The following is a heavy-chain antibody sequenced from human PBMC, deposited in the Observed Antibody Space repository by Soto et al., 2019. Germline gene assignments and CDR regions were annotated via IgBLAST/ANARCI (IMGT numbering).Heavy chain of an antibody. Sequence: PLETLSLTCAVYCGSFSGYCWSWIRQPPWKGLEWIVEINHSGSTNYNPSLKSRLTISVDTSKNQFALELRSVTAAGTAVYYCARCPTEYSRTWYTHWFHPWGKRNLVT. J-gene: IGHJ5*02. V-gene: IGHV4-34*01. CDR3: ARCPTEYSRTWYTHWFHP. CDR2: INHSGST. D-gene: IGHD6-13*01. CDR1: CGSFSGYC.